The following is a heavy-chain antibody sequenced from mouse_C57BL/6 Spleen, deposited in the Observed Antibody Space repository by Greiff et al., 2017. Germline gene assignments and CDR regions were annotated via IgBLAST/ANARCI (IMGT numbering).Heavy chain of an antibody. CDR3: ARANYGSSYGSFDY. CDR1: GFTFSSYA. D-gene: IGHD1-1*01. CDR2: ISDGGSYT. Sequence: EVKLMESGGGLVKPGGSLKLSCAASGFTFSSYAMSWVRQTPEKRLEWVATISDGGSYTYYPDNVKGRFTISRDNAKNNLYLQMSHLKSEDTAMYYCARANYGSSYGSFDYWGQGTTLTVSS. J-gene: IGHJ2*01. V-gene: IGHV5-4*03.